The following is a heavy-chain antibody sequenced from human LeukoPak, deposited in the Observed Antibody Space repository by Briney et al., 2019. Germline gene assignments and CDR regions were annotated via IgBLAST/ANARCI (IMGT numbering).Heavy chain of an antibody. CDR3: ARVRPKMTTVTPGWFDP. V-gene: IGHV1-2*02. CDR1: GYTFTGYY. Sequence: VASVTVSCKASGYTFTGYYMHWVRQAPGQGLERMGWINPNSGGTNYAQKFQGRVTMTRDTSISTAYMELSRLRSDDTAVYYCARVRPKMTTVTPGWFDPWGQGTLVTVSS. CDR2: INPNSGGT. J-gene: IGHJ5*02. D-gene: IGHD4-11*01.